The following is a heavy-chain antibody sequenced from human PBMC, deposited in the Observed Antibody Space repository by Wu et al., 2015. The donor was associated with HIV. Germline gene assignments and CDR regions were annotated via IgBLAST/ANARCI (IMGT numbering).Heavy chain of an antibody. J-gene: IGHJ4*02. Sequence: QVQLEQSGAEVKKPGSSVKISCKTSGVSFSHFAVNWVRQAPGQRLEWLGGTIPHFGVINPAQKFKDRLRLTADASTTTVYMDLSGLEFADTAVYYCVGRQKYFPGNVGNFDFWGQGTLVTVSS. V-gene: IGHV1-69*01. CDR2: TIPHFGVI. CDR1: GVSFSHFA. D-gene: IGHD3-9*01. CDR3: VGRQKYFPGNVGNFDF.